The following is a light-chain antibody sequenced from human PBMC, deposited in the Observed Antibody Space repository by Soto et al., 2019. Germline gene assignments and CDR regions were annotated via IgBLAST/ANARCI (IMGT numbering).Light chain of an antibody. V-gene: IGKV3-20*01. CDR3: QQYGSSPIT. J-gene: IGKJ5*01. CDR1: QSITSRS. CDR2: GSS. Sequence: EIVLTQSPGTLSFSPGETATLTCRASQSITSRSLAWYQQKPGQAPRLPIYGSSSRATGIPDRFSGSGSGTDFTLTISRLEPEDFAVYYCQQYGSSPITFGQGTRLEI.